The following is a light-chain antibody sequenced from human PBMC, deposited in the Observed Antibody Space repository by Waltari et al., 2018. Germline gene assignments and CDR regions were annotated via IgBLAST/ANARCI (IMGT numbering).Light chain of an antibody. J-gene: IGKJ1*01. V-gene: IGKV3-20*01. CDR3: QHYVRLPVT. CDR1: QSVGRS. Sequence: EIVLTQSPGTLSLSPGERATLSCWASQSVGRSLAWYQQKRGQAPRLLIYGASTMATGSPDRFSGSWSGTDFSLTISRLEPEDFAVYYCQHYVRLPVTFGQGTKVEI. CDR2: GAS.